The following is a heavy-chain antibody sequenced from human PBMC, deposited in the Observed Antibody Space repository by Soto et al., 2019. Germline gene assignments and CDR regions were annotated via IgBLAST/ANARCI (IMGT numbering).Heavy chain of an antibody. D-gene: IGHD4-17*01. Sequence: SGPTLVNPTQTLTLTCTFSGFSLSTSGMRVSLIRQPPGKALEWLARIDWDDDKFYSTSLKTRLTISKDTSKNQVVLTMTNMDPVDTATYYCARTPDYHDAFDIWGQGTMVTVS. CDR3: ARTPDYHDAFDI. J-gene: IGHJ3*02. V-gene: IGHV2-70*04. CDR1: GFSLSTSGMR. CDR2: IDWDDDK.